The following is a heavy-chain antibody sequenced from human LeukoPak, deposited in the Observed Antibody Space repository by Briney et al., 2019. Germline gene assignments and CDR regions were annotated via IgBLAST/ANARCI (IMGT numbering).Heavy chain of an antibody. Sequence: PSQTLSLTCTVSGGSISSGDYYWSWIRQPPGKGLEWIGYIYYSGSTYYNPSLKSRVTISVDTSKSQFSLKLSSVTAADTAVYYCAREVVPAVTPTEGRSYFDYWGQGTLVTVSS. J-gene: IGHJ4*02. D-gene: IGHD2-2*01. CDR3: AREVVPAVTPTEGRSYFDY. CDR2: IYYSGST. V-gene: IGHV4-30-4*08. CDR1: GGSISSGDYY.